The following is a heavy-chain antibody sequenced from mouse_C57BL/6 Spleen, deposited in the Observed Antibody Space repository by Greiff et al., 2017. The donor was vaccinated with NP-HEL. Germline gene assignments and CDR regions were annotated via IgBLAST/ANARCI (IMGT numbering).Heavy chain of an antibody. CDR3: DVYNDNDGPFAY. Sequence: QVQLQQSFAELARPGASVKMSCKASGYTFTSYTMQWVKQRPGRGMDGWGYVNPCSGSTKYNQKFKDKATLTADKSTSTTYMQLHSLTSEDSAIYFCDVYNDNDGPFAYWGNGTLVTVST. CDR1: GYTFTSYT. J-gene: IGHJ3*01. V-gene: IGHV1-4*01. D-gene: IGHD2-4*01. CDR2: VNPCSGST.